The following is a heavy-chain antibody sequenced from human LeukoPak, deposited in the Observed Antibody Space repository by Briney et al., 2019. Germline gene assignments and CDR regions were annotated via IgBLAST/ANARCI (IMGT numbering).Heavy chain of an antibody. J-gene: IGHJ6*03. Sequence: GASVKVSCKASGYTFTSYDINWVRQATGQGLEWMGWMNPNSGNTGYAQKFQGRVTMTRNTSISTAYMELSSLRSEDTAVYYCASRRVAYCGGDCYSESYYYYMDVWGKGTTVTVSS. D-gene: IGHD2-21*01. V-gene: IGHV1-8*01. CDR1: GYTFTSYD. CDR3: ASRRVAYCGGDCYSESYYYYMDV. CDR2: MNPNSGNT.